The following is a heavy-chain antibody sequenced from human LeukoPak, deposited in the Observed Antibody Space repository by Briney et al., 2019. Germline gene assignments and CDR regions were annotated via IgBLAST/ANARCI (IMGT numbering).Heavy chain of an antibody. D-gene: IGHD2-2*02. V-gene: IGHV4-59*01. J-gene: IGHJ4*02. CDR3: ARERPLGYCGSTTCYRGGDYFDY. CDR2: IYNSGST. Sequence: PSETLSLTCTVSGGSITSFYWNWIRQPPGKGLEWVGYIYNSGSTNYNPSRKSRVTMSVDTSKNQFSLRLSSVTAADTAVYFCARERPLGYCGSTTCYRGGDYFDYWGQGTLVTVSS. CDR1: GGSITSFY.